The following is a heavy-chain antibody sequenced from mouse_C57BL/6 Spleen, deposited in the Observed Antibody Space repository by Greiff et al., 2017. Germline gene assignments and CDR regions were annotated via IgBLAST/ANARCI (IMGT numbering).Heavy chain of an antibody. CDR2: IYPSDSET. J-gene: IGHJ4*01. CDR3: ARTGTRAMDY. Sequence: QVQLQQSGAELVRPGSSVKLSCKASGYTFTSYWMDWVKQSPGQGLEWIGNIYPSDSETHYNQKFKDKATLHVDKSSSTAYMQLSSLTSEDSAVYYCARTGTRAMDYWGQGTSVTVSS. D-gene: IGHD4-1*01. V-gene: IGHV1-61*01. CDR1: GYTFTSYW.